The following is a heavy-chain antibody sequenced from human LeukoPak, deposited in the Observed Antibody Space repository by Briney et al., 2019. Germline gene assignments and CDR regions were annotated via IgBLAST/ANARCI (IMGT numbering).Heavy chain of an antibody. CDR3: SRRSAVAGHFDY. D-gene: IGHD6-13*01. CDR1: GFTFSTHA. Sequence: GGSLRLSCAASGFTFSTHAMSWVRQAPGKGLEWVSAISGLCDGTYYADSVKGRFTISRDNPKNTLYLQMNSLRVEDTAVYYCSRRSAVAGHFDYWGQGTLVTVSS. J-gene: IGHJ4*02. CDR2: ISGLCDGT. V-gene: IGHV3-23*01.